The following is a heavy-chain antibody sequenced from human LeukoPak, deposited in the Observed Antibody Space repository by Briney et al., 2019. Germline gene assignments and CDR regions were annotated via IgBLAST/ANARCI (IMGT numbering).Heavy chain of an antibody. CDR3: ARTTEVGPPYWSGYYYYMDV. CDR1: DGSINNYY. Sequence: PSETLSLTCTVSDGSINNYYWSWIRQPPGKGLEWIGYIYYSGSTNYNPSLKSRVTISVDTSKNQFSLKLSSVTAADTAVYYCARTTEVGPPYWSGYYYYMDVWGKGTTVTVSS. CDR2: IYYSGST. J-gene: IGHJ6*03. V-gene: IGHV4-59*01. D-gene: IGHD3-3*01.